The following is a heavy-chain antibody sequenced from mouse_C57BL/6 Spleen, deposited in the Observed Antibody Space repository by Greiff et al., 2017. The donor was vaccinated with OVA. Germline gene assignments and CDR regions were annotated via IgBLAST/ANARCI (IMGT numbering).Heavy chain of an antibody. CDR3: ARHGSSSYFDV. CDR2: IYPGSGST. CDR1: GYTFTSYW. V-gene: IGHV1-55*01. D-gene: IGHD1-1*01. Sequence: VQLQQPGAELVKPGASVKMSCKASGYTFTSYWITWVKQRPGQGLEWIGDIYPGSGSTNYNEKFKSKATMTVDTSSSTAYMQLSSLTSEVAAVYYCARHGSSSYFDVWGTGTTVTVSS. J-gene: IGHJ1*03.